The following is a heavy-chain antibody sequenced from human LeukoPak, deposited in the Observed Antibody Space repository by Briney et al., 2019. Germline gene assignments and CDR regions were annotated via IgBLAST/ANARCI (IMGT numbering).Heavy chain of an antibody. Sequence: GGSLRLSCAASGFTFSSYAMSWVRQAPGKGLECISGFSGSGGSTYYADSVKGRFTISRDNSKNTLYLQMNSLRAEDTAVYYCARVVPPTDYGSGSYFWDPYYFDYWGQGTLVTVSS. J-gene: IGHJ4*02. CDR1: GFTFSSYA. V-gene: IGHV3-23*01. CDR2: FSGSGGST. CDR3: ARVVPPTDYGSGSYFWDPYYFDY. D-gene: IGHD3-10*01.